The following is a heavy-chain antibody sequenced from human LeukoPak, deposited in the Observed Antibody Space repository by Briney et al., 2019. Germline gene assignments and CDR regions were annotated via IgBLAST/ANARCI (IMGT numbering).Heavy chain of an antibody. D-gene: IGHD2-21*02. CDR1: GYTFTSYG. Sequence: GASVKVSCKASGYTFTSYGISWVRQAPGQGLEWMGWINPNSGGTNYAQKFQGRVTMTRDTSISTAYMELSRLRSDDTAVYYCARGRHIVVVTAILPFDYWGQGTLVTVSS. CDR2: INPNSGGT. V-gene: IGHV1-2*02. CDR3: ARGRHIVVVTAILPFDY. J-gene: IGHJ4*02.